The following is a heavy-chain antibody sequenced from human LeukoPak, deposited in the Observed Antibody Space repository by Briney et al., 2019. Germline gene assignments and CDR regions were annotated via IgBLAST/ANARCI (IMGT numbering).Heavy chain of an antibody. D-gene: IGHD6-19*01. CDR2: ISSSSSYI. CDR3: AFIAVAGTFDY. V-gene: IGHV3-21*01. J-gene: IGHJ4*02. Sequence: GGSLRLSCAASGFTFSSYSMNWVRQAPGKGLEWVSSISSSSSYIYYADSVKGRFTISRDNAKNSLYLQMNSLRAEDTAVYYCAFIAVAGTFDYWGQGTLVTVPS. CDR1: GFTFSSYS.